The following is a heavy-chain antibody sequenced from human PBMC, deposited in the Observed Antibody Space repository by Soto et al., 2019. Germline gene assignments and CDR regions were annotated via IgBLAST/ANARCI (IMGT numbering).Heavy chain of an antibody. D-gene: IGHD3-3*01. CDR2: IYDSGGT. J-gene: IGHJ4*02. Sequence: QVRLQESGPGMVEPSQTLSLTCTVSGGSISRGNYYWSWIRQSPGEGLEWIGHIYDSGGTYNNPSLKSRVTISADTTTNEVSLKLSSVTAADTAVYYCARGPSADKVDYWGQGTLVTVSS. CDR3: ARGPSADKVDY. CDR1: GGSISRGNYY. V-gene: IGHV4-30-4*01.